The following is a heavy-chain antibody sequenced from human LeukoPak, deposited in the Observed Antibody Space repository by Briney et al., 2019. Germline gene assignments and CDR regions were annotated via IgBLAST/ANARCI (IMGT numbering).Heavy chain of an antibody. CDR3: AGAFRNYDFWSGYPYYFDY. CDR1: GFTFSSYS. D-gene: IGHD3-3*01. J-gene: IGHJ4*02. CDR2: ISSSSSYI. Sequence: GGSLRLSCAASGFTFSSYSMNWVRQAPGKGLEWASSISSSSSYIYYADSVKGRFTISRDNAKNSLYLQMNSLRAEDTAVYYCAGAFRNYDFWSGYPYYFDYWGQGTLVTVSS. V-gene: IGHV3-21*01.